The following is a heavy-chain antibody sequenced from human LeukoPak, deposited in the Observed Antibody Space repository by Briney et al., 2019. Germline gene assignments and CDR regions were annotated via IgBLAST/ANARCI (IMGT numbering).Heavy chain of an antibody. V-gene: IGHV3-66*01. CDR1: GFTVSTNY. Sequence: GGSLRLSCAASGFTVSTNYMSWVRQAPGKGLEWVSVIYSGGSTYYADSVKGRFTISRDNSQNTLSLQMNSLRAEDTAVYYCVKDPLSLFDAFGIWGQGTVVTVSS. CDR3: VKDPLSLFDAFGI. J-gene: IGHJ3*02. D-gene: IGHD3-10*01. CDR2: IYSGGST.